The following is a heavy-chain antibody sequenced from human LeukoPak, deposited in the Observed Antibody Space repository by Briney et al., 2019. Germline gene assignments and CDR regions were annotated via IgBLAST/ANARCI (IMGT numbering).Heavy chain of an antibody. CDR1: GFTFSSYS. CDR2: ISSSSTI. CDR3: ASGAPGQLELPFDY. J-gene: IGHJ4*02. Sequence: GGSLRLSCAASGFTFSSYSMNWVRQAPGKGLEWVSYISSSSTIYYADSVKGRFTISRDNAKNSLYLQMNSLRAEDTAVYYCASGAPGQLELPFDYWGQGTLVTVSS. D-gene: IGHD1-1*01. V-gene: IGHV3-48*04.